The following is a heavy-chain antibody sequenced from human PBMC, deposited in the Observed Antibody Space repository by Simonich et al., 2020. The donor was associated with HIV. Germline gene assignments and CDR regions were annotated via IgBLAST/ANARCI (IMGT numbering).Heavy chain of an antibody. V-gene: IGHV3-74*01. D-gene: IGHD3-3*01. Sequence: EVQLVESGVGLVQPGGSLRLSCAAHGFTFSVKWMHWFRQAPGKGRVWVSRIKGDGSSTSYADSVKGRFTISRDNAKNTLYLQMNSLRAEDTAVYYCARVGYYNFRSGYYTYWGQGTLVTVSS. J-gene: IGHJ4*02. CDR3: ARVGYYNFRSGYYTY. CDR1: GFTFSVKW. CDR2: IKGDGSST.